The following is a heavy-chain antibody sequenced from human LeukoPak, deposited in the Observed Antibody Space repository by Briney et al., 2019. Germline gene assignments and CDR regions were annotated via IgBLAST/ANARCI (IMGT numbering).Heavy chain of an antibody. J-gene: IGHJ4*02. CDR2: IYYSGST. D-gene: IGHD3-9*01. Sequence: SETLSLTCTVSGGSISSYYWSWIRQPPGKGLEWIGYIYYSGSTNYNPSLKSRVTISVDTSKNQFSLKLSSVTAADTAVYYCARGYYGILTGYPTFDYWGQGTLVTVSS. V-gene: IGHV4-59*08. CDR3: ARGYYGILTGYPTFDY. CDR1: GGSISSYY.